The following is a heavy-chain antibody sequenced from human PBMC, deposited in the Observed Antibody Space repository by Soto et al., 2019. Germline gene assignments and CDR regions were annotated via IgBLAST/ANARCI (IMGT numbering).Heavy chain of an antibody. CDR1: GYTFTSYD. V-gene: IGHV1-8*01. CDR2: MNPNSGNT. CDR3: ARGDYSAMGSRYHYYGMDV. Sequence: GASVKVSCKASGYTFTSYDINWVRQATGQGLEWMGWMNPNSGNTGYAQKFQGRVTMTRNTSISTAYMELSSLRSEDTAVYYCARGDYSAMGSRYHYYGMDVWGQGTTVTVSS. D-gene: IGHD5-18*01. J-gene: IGHJ6*02.